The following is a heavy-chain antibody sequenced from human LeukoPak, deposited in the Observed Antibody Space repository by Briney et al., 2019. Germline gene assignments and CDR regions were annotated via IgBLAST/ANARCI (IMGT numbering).Heavy chain of an antibody. CDR1: GGTLSSYA. Sequence: SVKVSCKASGGTLSSYAISWVRQAPGQGLEWMGGIIPIFGTANYAQKFQGRVTITAEESTSTAYMELSSLRSEDTAVYYCARDTAMLGWFDPWGQGTLVTVSS. D-gene: IGHD5-18*01. V-gene: IGHV1-69*13. CDR2: IIPIFGTA. CDR3: ARDTAMLGWFDP. J-gene: IGHJ5*02.